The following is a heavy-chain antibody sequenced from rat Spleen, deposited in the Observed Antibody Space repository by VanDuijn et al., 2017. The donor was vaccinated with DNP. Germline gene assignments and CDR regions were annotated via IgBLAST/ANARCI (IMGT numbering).Heavy chain of an antibody. CDR2: ISYSGST. J-gene: IGHJ2*01. CDR1: GYSITSNY. CDR3: TTDTTMMVPWFDY. Sequence: EVQLQESGPGLVKPSQSLSLTCSVTGYSITSNYWGWIRKFPGNKMEWIGHISYSGSTSYNPSLKSRISLTRDTSKNQFFLQLNSVTTEDTATYYCTTDTTMMVPWFDYWGQGVMVTVSS. D-gene: IGHD1-12*03. V-gene: IGHV3-1*01.